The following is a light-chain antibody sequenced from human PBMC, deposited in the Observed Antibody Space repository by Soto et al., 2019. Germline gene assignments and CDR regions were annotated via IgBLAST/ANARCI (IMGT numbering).Light chain of an antibody. J-gene: IGKJ4*01. CDR2: DAS. V-gene: IGKV3-11*01. Sequence: EIVLTQSPATLSLSPGERATLSCRASQSVSSYLAWYQQKPGQAPRLLIYDASNRATGIPARFSGSGSGTDFTLTLSSLEPDDFAVYYCQQRSNWPPLTFGGATKVEIK. CDR1: QSVSSY. CDR3: QQRSNWPPLT.